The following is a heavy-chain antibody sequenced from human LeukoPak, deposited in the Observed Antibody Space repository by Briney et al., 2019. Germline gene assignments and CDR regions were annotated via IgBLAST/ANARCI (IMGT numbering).Heavy chain of an antibody. Sequence: SGTLSLTCTVSGGSISSSSYYWGWIRQSPGKGQQWIGRIYHSGSTYYSPSLKSRVTISLDTSKNQFSLKLNSVTAADTAVYYCARRPSIFGVVVTYYFDYWGQGTLVTVSS. V-gene: IGHV4-39*01. D-gene: IGHD3-3*01. CDR2: IYHSGST. J-gene: IGHJ4*02. CDR3: ARRPSIFGVVVTYYFDY. CDR1: GGSISSSSYY.